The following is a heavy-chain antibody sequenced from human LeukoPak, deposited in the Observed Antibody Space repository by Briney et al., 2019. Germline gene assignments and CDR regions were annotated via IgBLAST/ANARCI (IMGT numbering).Heavy chain of an antibody. CDR1: GGSISRGGYY. Sequence: SQTLSLTCSVSGGSISRGGYYWSWIRQHPGKGLEWIGYIYYSGSTYYNPSLKSRVTISVDRSKNHFSLNLSPVTAADTAVYYCARDRGRKYQLQYWYFDLWGRGTLVTVSS. CDR2: IYYSGST. V-gene: IGHV4-31*03. CDR3: ARDRGRKYQLQYWYFDL. D-gene: IGHD2-2*01. J-gene: IGHJ2*01.